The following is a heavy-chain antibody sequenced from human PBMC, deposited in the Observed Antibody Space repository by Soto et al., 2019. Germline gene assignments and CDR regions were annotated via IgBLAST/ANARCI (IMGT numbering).Heavy chain of an antibody. D-gene: IGHD3-3*01. CDR3: AREEAYDFWSGYYTVDYYYMDV. V-gene: IGHV4-34*01. J-gene: IGHJ6*03. Sequence: QVQLQQWGAGLLKPSETLSLTCAVYGGSFSGYYWSWIRQPPGKGLEWIGEINHSGSTNYNPSLKSRVTISVDPSKNQFSLKLSSVTAADTAVYYCAREEAYDFWSGYYTVDYYYMDVWGKGTTVTVSS. CDR1: GGSFSGYY. CDR2: INHSGST.